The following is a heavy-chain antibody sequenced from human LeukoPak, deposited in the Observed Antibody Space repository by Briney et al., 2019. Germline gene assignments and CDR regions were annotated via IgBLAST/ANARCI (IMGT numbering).Heavy chain of an antibody. CDR2: INPSGGST. Sequence: ASVKVSCKASGYTFTSYYMHWVRQAPGQGLEWMGIINPSGGSTSYAQEFQGRVTMTRDTSTSTVYMELSSLRSEDTAVYYCARESCSGGSCYSGWFDPWGQGTLVTVSS. J-gene: IGHJ5*02. D-gene: IGHD2-15*01. CDR3: ARESCSGGSCYSGWFDP. CDR1: GYTFTSYY. V-gene: IGHV1-46*01.